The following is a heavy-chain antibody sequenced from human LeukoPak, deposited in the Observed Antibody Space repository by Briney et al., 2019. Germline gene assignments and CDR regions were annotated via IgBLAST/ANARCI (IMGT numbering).Heavy chain of an antibody. CDR1: GYTFTSYG. J-gene: IGHJ4*02. CDR3: AKDREYTPIFDY. V-gene: IGHV1-18*01. Sequence: ASVKVSCKASGYTFTSYGISWVRQAPGQGLEWMGWISAYNGNTNYAQKLQGRVTMTTDTSTSTAYMELRSLRSDDTAVYYCAKDREYTPIFDYWGQGTLVTVSS. D-gene: IGHD5-18*01. CDR2: ISAYNGNT.